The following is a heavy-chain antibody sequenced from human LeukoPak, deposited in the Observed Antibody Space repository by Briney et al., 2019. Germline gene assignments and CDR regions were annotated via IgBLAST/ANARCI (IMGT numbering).Heavy chain of an antibody. Sequence: ASVKVSCKVSGSTLSELSIHWVRQAPGKGLEWMGWISAYNSNTNYAQKLQGRVTMTTDTSTSTAYMELRSLRSDDTAVYYCARDLWNYYDSSGSDFDYWGQGTLVTVSS. CDR1: GSTLSELS. J-gene: IGHJ4*02. V-gene: IGHV1-18*01. CDR2: ISAYNSNT. CDR3: ARDLWNYYDSSGSDFDY. D-gene: IGHD3-22*01.